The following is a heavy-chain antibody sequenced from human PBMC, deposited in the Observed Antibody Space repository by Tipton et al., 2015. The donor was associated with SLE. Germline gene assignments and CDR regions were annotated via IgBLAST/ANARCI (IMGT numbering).Heavy chain of an antibody. V-gene: IGHV4-59*01. D-gene: IGHD6-19*01. CDR1: GVSISSYY. J-gene: IGHJ4*02. Sequence: TLSLTCTVSGVSISSYYWSWIRQPPGKALEWIGYIFYSGSTNYNPSLKSRVTISVDTSKNQFSLKVISVTAADTAVYYCARGSISSGWYKSPFDYWGQGTLVTVSS. CDR3: ARGSISSGWYKSPFDY. CDR2: IFYSGST.